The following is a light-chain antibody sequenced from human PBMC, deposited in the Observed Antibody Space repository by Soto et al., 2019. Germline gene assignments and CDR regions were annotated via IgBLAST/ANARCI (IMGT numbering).Light chain of an antibody. CDR1: QSILYTPNNNNY. J-gene: IGKJ1*01. CDR2: WAS. V-gene: IGKV4-1*01. CDR3: QQYYNTFPT. Sequence: DIVMTQSPDSLAVSLGERATINCKSSQSILYTPNNNNYLAWFQQKPGQPPRLLIYWASTRESGVPDRFSGSGSGTDFPLTISSLQAEDVAVYYCQQYYNTFPTFGQGTKVEIK.